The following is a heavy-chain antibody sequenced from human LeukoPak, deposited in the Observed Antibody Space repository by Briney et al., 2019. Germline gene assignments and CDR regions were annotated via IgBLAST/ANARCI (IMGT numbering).Heavy chain of an antibody. CDR1: GGSISSYY. CDR2: IYYSGST. V-gene: IGHV4-59*01. Sequence: PSETLSLTCTVSGGSISSYYWSWIRQPPGKGLEWIGSIYYSGSTYYNPSLKSRVTISVDTSKNQFSLRLSSVTAADTAVYYCATAGDWNDVPHWGQGTLVTVSS. CDR3: ATAGDWNDVPH. J-gene: IGHJ4*02. D-gene: IGHD1-1*01.